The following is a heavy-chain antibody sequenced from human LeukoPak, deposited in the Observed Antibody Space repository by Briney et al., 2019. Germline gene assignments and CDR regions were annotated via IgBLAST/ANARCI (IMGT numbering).Heavy chain of an antibody. V-gene: IGHV1-46*03. J-gene: IGHJ4*02. CDR3: ARGLRFTFDY. Sequence: ASVKVSCKASGGTFSSYAISWVRQAPGQGLEWMGIINPSGGSTSYAQKFQGRVTMTRDTSTSTVYMELSSLRSEDTAVYYCARGLRFTFDYWGQGTLVTVSS. CDR1: GGTFSSYA. CDR2: INPSGGST. D-gene: IGHD4-17*01.